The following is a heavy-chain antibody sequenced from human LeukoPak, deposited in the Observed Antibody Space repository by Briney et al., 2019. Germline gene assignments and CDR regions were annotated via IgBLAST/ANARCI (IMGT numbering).Heavy chain of an antibody. CDR1: GFSLSTRGIC. Sequence: SGPALVKPTQTLTLTCTFSGFSLSTRGICVSWIRQPPGKALEWLSRIDWDDDKYYSTSLKTRLTISKDTSKNQVVLTMTNMDPVDTATYYCARHYYDSSGYSFDYWGQGTLVTVSS. CDR3: ARHYYDSSGYSFDY. D-gene: IGHD3-22*01. J-gene: IGHJ4*02. V-gene: IGHV2-70*11. CDR2: IDWDDDK.